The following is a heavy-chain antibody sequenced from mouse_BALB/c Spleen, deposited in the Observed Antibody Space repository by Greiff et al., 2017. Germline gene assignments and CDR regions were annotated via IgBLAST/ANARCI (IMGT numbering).Heavy chain of an antibody. V-gene: IGHV3-2*02. CDR3: ARGALLRTFDY. J-gene: IGHJ2*01. D-gene: IGHD1-2*01. CDR2: ISYSGST. Sequence: DVKLVESGPGLVKPSQSLSLTCTVTGYSITSDYAWNWIRQFPGNKLEWMGYISYSGSTSYNPSLKSRISITRDTSKNQFFPQLNSVTTEDTATYYCARGALLRTFDYWGQGTTLTVSS. CDR1: GYSITSDYA.